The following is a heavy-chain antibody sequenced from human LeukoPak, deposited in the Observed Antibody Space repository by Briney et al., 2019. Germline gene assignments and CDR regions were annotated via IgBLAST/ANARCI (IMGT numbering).Heavy chain of an antibody. D-gene: IGHD6-13*01. Sequence: ASVKVSCKASGYTFTGYYMHWVRQAPGQGLEWMGWISAYNGNTNYAQKLQGRVTMTTDTSTSTAYMELRSLRSDDTAVYYCARALKTGYSSSWYYMGFDYWGQGTLVTVSS. CDR2: ISAYNGNT. CDR3: ARALKTGYSSSWYYMGFDY. J-gene: IGHJ4*02. V-gene: IGHV1-18*04. CDR1: GYTFTGYY.